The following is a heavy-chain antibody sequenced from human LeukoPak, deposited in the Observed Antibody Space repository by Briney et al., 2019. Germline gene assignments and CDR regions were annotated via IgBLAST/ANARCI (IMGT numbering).Heavy chain of an antibody. D-gene: IGHD3/OR15-3a*01. Sequence: PGGSLRLSCAASGFTFRNAWMSWVRQAPGRGLEWVGRIKRKGDDGTIDYAAPVKGRLSISRDDSKNTLYLQMTGLKSEDTAVYYCTAGTGRSDFDYWGQGTLVTVSS. CDR1: GFTFRNAW. J-gene: IGHJ4*02. CDR2: IKRKGDDGTI. V-gene: IGHV3-15*01. CDR3: TAGTGRSDFDY.